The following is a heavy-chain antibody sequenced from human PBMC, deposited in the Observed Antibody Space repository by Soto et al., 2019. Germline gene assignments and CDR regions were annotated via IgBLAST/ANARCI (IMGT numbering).Heavy chain of an antibody. CDR3: VRRLNIYYYMDV. Sequence: PSETLSLTCAVYGGSFSDHSWSWVRQPPGKSLEWIGDINHSGGTNYNPSLKSRVTISVDTSKKQFSLRLNSVTAADTGLYYCVRRLNIYYYMDVWDKGTTVSVSS. CDR1: GGSFSDHS. J-gene: IGHJ6*03. D-gene: IGHD3-22*01. V-gene: IGHV4-34*01. CDR2: INHSGGT.